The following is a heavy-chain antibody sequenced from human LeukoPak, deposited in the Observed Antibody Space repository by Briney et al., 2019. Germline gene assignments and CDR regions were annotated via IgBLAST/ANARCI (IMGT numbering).Heavy chain of an antibody. Sequence: GGSLRLSCVASGFTFSSYNMNWVRQAPGKGLEWVSYISSSSRTIYYADSVKGRFTISRDNAKNSLYLQMNSLRAEDTAIYYCARQSGTMVTTRFDYWGQGTLVTVSS. V-gene: IGHV3-48*01. CDR1: GFTFSSYN. CDR2: ISSSSRTI. J-gene: IGHJ4*02. CDR3: ARQSGTMVTTRFDY. D-gene: IGHD4-17*01.